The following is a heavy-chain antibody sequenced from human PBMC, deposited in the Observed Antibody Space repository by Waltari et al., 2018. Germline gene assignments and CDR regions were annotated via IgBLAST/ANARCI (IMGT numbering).Heavy chain of an antibody. J-gene: IGHJ5*02. D-gene: IGHD3-10*01. CDR1: GGSISSVDYF. CDR2: ISTTGTA. V-gene: IGHV4-61*02. CDR3: ARDLGLDYGSGNFYRNWFDP. Sequence: QVQLQESGPGLVRPSQTLSLTCTVSGGSISSVDYFWSWLRQPAGKGLEWIGRISTTGTANYNPSFNSRVTISVDTSKNQFSLNLRSVTAADTAVYYCARDLGLDYGSGNFYRNWFDPWGQGTLVTVSS.